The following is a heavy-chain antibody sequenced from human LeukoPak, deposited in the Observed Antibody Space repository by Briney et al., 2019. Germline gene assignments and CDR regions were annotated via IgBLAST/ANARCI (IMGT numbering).Heavy chain of an antibody. D-gene: IGHD3-3*01. Sequence: ASVKVSCKASGYTFTGYYMNWVRQVPGQGLEWMGWINPNSGGTKYAQKFQGRVTMTRDTSISTAYMELSRLRSDDTAVYYCARGGLLRFLEWLLYDYWGQGTLVTVSS. CDR2: INPNSGGT. CDR1: GYTFTGYY. J-gene: IGHJ4*02. CDR3: ARGGLLRFLEWLLYDY. V-gene: IGHV1-2*02.